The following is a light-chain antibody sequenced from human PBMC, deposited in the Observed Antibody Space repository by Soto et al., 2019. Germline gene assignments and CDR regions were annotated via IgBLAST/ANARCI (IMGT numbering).Light chain of an antibody. Sequence: EIVLTQSPGTLSLSPGERATLSCRASQSVRSNFLAWYQQKPGQAPRLLIYGAPNRATGIPDRFSGSGSGTDFTLTITRLEPEDFAMYYCQRYDSFRTFGQGTKVDI. V-gene: IGKV3-20*01. CDR3: QRYDSFRT. J-gene: IGKJ1*01. CDR2: GAP. CDR1: QSVRSNF.